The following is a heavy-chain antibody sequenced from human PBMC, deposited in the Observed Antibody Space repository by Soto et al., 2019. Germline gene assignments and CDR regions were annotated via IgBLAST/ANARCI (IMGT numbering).Heavy chain of an antibody. CDR3: ARRSCSSGWDY. J-gene: IGHJ4*02. D-gene: IGHD6-19*01. V-gene: IGHV3-21*01. Sequence: EVQLVESGGGLVKPGWSLRLSCAASGFTFSSYSMNWVRQAPGKGLEWVSSISSSSSYIYYADSVKGRFTIARDNAKNSLYLQMNSLRAEDTAVYYCARRSCSSGWDYWGQGTLVTVSS. CDR2: ISSSSSYI. CDR1: GFTFSSYS.